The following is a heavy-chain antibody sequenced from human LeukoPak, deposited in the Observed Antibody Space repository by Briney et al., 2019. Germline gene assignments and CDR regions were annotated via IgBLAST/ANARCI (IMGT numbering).Heavy chain of an antibody. CDR2: ISYNSDTL. CDR1: GFTFDDYA. CDR3: AKDYCGGDCYSGWYFDL. D-gene: IGHD2-21*02. Sequence: GGSLRLSCAASGFTFDDYAMHWVRDAPGKGLEWVSGISYNSDTLAYADSVKGRFTISRDNAKNSLYLQMNSLRAEDTALYYCAKDYCGGDCYSGWYFDLWGRGTLDTVSS. J-gene: IGHJ2*01. V-gene: IGHV3-9*01.